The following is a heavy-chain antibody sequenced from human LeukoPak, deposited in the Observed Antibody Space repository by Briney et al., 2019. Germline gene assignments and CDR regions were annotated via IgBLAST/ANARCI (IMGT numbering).Heavy chain of an antibody. J-gene: IGHJ5*02. CDR3: ARPYGSGSFDNWFDP. V-gene: IGHV1-2*06. CDR1: GYTLTAHY. CDR2: INPNSGDT. D-gene: IGHD3-10*01. Sequence: ASVKVSCKASGYTLTAHYMHWVRQAPGQGLEWMGRINPNSGDTNYAQKFQGRVTMTRDTSNSTAYMDLSRLTSDDTAVYYCARPYGSGSFDNWFDPWGQGTLVIVSS.